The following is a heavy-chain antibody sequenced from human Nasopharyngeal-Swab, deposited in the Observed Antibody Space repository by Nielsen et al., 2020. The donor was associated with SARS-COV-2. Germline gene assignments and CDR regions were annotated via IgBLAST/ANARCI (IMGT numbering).Heavy chain of an antibody. D-gene: IGHD6-19*01. CDR1: GFTSSSYG. J-gene: IGHJ2*01. V-gene: IGHV3-33*01. CDR2: IWYDGSNK. CDR3: ARGSVAVAGSDWYFDL. Sequence: GESLKISCAASGFTSSSYGMHWVRQAPGKGLEWVAVIWYDGSNKYYADSVKGRFTISRDNSKNTLYLQMNSLRAEDTAVSYCARGSVAVAGSDWYFDLWGRGTLVTVSS.